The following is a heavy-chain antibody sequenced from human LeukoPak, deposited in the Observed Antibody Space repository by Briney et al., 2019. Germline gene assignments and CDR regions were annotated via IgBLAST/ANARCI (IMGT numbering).Heavy chain of an antibody. V-gene: IGHV3-23*01. CDR3: AKDARRDGYSYDY. CDR2: ISASGGTT. D-gene: IGHD5-24*01. Sequence: GGSLRLSCAASGFTFSNYAMNWARQAPGKGLEWVSGISASGGTTNYADSVKGRFTISRDNSNNTLYLQMNSLRAEDTAVYYCAKDARRDGYSYDYWGQGTLVTVSS. J-gene: IGHJ4*02. CDR1: GFTFSNYA.